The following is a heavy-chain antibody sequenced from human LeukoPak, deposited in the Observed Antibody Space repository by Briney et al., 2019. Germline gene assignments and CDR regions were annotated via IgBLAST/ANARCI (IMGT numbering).Heavy chain of an antibody. Sequence: GGSLRLSCAASGFTVSSNYMSWVRQAPGKGLEWVSVIYSGGSTYYADSVKGRFTISRDNSKNTLYLQMNSLRAEDTAVYYCAELGITMIGGVWGKGTTVTVSS. CDR2: IYSGGST. CDR3: AELGITMIGGV. D-gene: IGHD3-10*02. CDR1: GFTVSSNY. J-gene: IGHJ6*04. V-gene: IGHV3-53*01.